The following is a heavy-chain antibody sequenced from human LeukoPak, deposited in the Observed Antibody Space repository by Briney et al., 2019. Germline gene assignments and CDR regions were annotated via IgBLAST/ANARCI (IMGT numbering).Heavy chain of an antibody. CDR2: IYTSGST. CDR1: GGSISSGGYY. CDR3: ARARGYVATTPPIDY. Sequence: SQTLSLTCTVSGGSISSGGYYWSWIRQPAGKGLEWIGRIYTSGSTNYNPSLKSRVTISVDTSKNQFSLKLSSVTAADTAVYYCARARGYVATTPPIDYWGQGTLVTVSS. J-gene: IGHJ4*02. D-gene: IGHD5-12*01. V-gene: IGHV4-61*02.